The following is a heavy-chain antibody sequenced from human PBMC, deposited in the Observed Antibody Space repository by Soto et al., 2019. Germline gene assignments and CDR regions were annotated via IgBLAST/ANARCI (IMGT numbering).Heavy chain of an antibody. V-gene: IGHV3-74*01. CDR3: ARTSLVVAAATREDY. D-gene: IGHD2-15*01. J-gene: IGHJ4*02. CDR2: INSDGSST. CDR1: GFTFSSYW. Sequence: EVQLVESGGALVQPGGSLRLSCAASGFTFSSYWMHWVRQAPGKGLVWVSRINSDGSSTSYADSVKGRFTISRDNAKKSLYLQMNSRRAEDTAVYYCARTSLVVAAATREDYWGQGTLVTVSS.